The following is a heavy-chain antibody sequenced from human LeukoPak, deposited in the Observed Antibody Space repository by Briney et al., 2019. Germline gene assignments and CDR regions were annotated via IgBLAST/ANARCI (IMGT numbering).Heavy chain of an antibody. D-gene: IGHD3-22*01. CDR3: ARAAFYYDSSGQPLFDY. J-gene: IGHJ4*02. CDR1: GGSISIYY. V-gene: IGHV4-4*07. Sequence: SETLSLTCTVSGGSISIYYWSWIRQPAGKGLEWIGRIYTSGSTNYNPSLKSRVTISVDTSKNQFSLKLSSVTAADTAVYYCARAAFYYDSSGQPLFDYWGQGTLVTVSS. CDR2: IYTSGST.